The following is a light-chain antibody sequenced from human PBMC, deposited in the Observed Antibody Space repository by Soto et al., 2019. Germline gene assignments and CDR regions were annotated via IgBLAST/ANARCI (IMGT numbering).Light chain of an antibody. CDR1: QDIRNH. V-gene: IGKV1-33*01. Sequence: DVQMTQSPSSLSASVGDRVTITCRASQDIRNHLNWYQLKPGKAPKFLIYDASNLEEGVPSRFSGRGYGTDFTLTISSLQLEDFATYFCQHYENIPLGFTFGPGTNVDFK. J-gene: IGKJ3*01. CDR3: QHYENIPLGFT. CDR2: DAS.